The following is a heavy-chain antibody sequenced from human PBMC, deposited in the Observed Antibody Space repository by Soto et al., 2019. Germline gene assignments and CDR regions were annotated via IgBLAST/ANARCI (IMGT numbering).Heavy chain of an antibody. CDR1: GFTFSSYA. CDR2: ISGSGIST. V-gene: IGHV3-23*01. D-gene: IGHD3-22*01. CDR3: VKGEFYYDSSAYYPFDS. Sequence: GGSLRLSCAASGFTFSSYAMSWVRQAPGKGLEWVSAISGSGISTYYADSVKGRFTISRDNSRNTQYLQMSSLRADDTAVYYCVKGEFYYDSSAYYPFDSWGQGTLVTVSS. J-gene: IGHJ4*02.